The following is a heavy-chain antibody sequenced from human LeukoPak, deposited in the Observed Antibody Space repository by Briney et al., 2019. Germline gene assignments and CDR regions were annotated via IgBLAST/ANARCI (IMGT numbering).Heavy chain of an antibody. CDR2: INTNTGNP. CDR3: ARAPGGIVVDSFDY. CDR1: GYSFTNYA. Sequence: ASVKVSCKASGYSFTNYAMNWVQQAPGQGLEWMGWINTNTGNPTYAQGFTGRFVFSLDTSVSTAYLQISSLKAEDTAVYYCARAPGGIVVDSFDYWGQGTLVTVSS. V-gene: IGHV7-4-1*02. J-gene: IGHJ4*02. D-gene: IGHD6-19*01.